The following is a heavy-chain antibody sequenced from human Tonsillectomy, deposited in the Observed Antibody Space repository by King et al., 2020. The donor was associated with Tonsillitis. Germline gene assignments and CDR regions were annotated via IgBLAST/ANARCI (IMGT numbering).Heavy chain of an antibody. D-gene: IGHD6-19*01. CDR2: IYSGGST. J-gene: IGHJ4*02. CDR3: VRKYSSGWFYDY. CDR1: GFTVSSNY. Sequence: VQLVESGGGLVQPGGSLRLSCAASGFTVSSNYMTWVRQAPGKGLEWVSVIYSGGSTYYADSAKGRFTISRDNSKNTLYLQMNSLRGEDTAIYYCVRKYSSGWFYDYWGQATLVTVT. V-gene: IGHV3-66*01.